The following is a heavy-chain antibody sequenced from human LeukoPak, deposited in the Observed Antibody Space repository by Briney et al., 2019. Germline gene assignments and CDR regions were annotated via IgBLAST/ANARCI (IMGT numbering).Heavy chain of an antibody. CDR3: ARLNDCGSGTYALDY. J-gene: IGHJ4*02. CDR2: IHYSGST. V-gene: IGHV4-59*01. CDR1: GGSISDYY. D-gene: IGHD3-10*01. Sequence: PSETLSLTCTVSGGSISDYYWNWIRQPPGKGLEWSGYIHYSGSTNHNPSLKSRLAISVDPSKNHFSLRLRSVTAADTAVYYCARLNDCGSGTYALDYWGQGTLVTVSS.